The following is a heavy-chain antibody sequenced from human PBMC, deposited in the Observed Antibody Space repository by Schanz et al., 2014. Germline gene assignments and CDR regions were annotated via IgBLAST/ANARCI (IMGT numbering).Heavy chain of an antibody. D-gene: IGHD3-10*01. Sequence: QVQLQESGPGLVKPSETLSLTCTVSGVSIGGYYWSWIRQPPGKGLEWIGSIFYSGSTYYNPSLKSRLTIPLDPPKTQFPLKLNSVTAADTAVYYCANSMVRGVRMSDNWFGPWGQGTLVSVSS. CDR3: ANSMVRGVRMSDNWFGP. CDR2: IFYSGST. J-gene: IGHJ5*02. V-gene: IGHV4-59*05. CDR1: GVSIGGYY.